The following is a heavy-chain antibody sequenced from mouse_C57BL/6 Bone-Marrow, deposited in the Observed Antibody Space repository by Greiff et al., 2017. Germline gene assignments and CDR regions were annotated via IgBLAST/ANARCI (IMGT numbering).Heavy chain of an antibody. CDR1: GYTFTSYW. J-gene: IGHJ4*01. CDR3: ARSPYYYGSSYAMDY. V-gene: IGHV1-53*01. D-gene: IGHD1-1*01. Sequence: QVQLQQPGTELVKPGASVKLSCKASGYTFTSYWMHWVKQRPGQGLEWIGNINPSNGGTNYNETFKSKATLTVDKSSSTAYMQLSSLPSEDSAVYYCARSPYYYGSSYAMDYWGQGTSVTVSS. CDR2: INPSNGGT.